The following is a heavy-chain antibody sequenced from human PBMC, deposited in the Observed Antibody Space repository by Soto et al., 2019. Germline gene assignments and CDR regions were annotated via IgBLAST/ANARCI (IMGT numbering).Heavy chain of an antibody. D-gene: IGHD3-22*01. CDR1: GFTFSSYA. CDR2: ISGSGGST. CDR3: AKGALNYYDSSGYYHFDY. J-gene: IGHJ4*02. V-gene: IGHV3-23*01. Sequence: LRLSCAASGFTFSSYAMSWVRQAPGKGLEWVSAISGSGGSTYYADSVKGRFTISRDNSKNTLYLQMNSLRAEDTAVYYCAKGALNYYDSSGYYHFDYWGQGTLVTVSS.